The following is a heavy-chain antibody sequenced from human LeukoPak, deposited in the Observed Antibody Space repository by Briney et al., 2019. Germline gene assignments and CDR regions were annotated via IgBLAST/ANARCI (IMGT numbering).Heavy chain of an antibody. D-gene: IGHD2-2*01. J-gene: IGHJ6*03. V-gene: IGHV3-21*01. Sequence: GGSLRLSCAASGFTVSSNYMSWVRQAPGKGLEWVSSISSSSSYIYYADSVKGRFTISRDNAKNSLYLQMNSLRAEDTAVYYCARDGVVVPAASYYYMDVWGKGTTVTVSS. CDR2: ISSSSSYI. CDR3: ARDGVVVPAASYYYMDV. CDR1: GFTVSSNY.